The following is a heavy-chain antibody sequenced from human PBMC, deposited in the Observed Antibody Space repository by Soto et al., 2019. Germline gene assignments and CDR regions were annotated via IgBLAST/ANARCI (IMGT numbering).Heavy chain of an antibody. D-gene: IGHD3-10*01. V-gene: IGHV4-59*01. CDR1: GGSISGYF. Sequence: SETLSLTCTVSGGSISGYFWTWIRQPPGKGLEWIGYISHTGITNYNSSLKSRVTMSVDTSKNQFSLRVSSLTAADTAVYYCARKEYYFDFWGQGILVTVSS. CDR2: ISHTGIT. J-gene: IGHJ4*02. CDR3: ARKEYYFDF.